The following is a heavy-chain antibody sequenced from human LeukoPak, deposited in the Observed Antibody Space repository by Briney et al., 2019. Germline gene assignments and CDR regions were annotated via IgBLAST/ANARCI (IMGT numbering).Heavy chain of an antibody. J-gene: IGHJ4*02. CDR3: ARDLGWGGYRYFDY. Sequence: ASVKVSCKASGYTFTSYAMNWVRQAPGQGLKWMGWINTNTGNPTYAQGFTGRFVFSLDTSVSTAYLQISSLKAEDTAVYYCARDLGWGGYRYFDYWGQGTVVTVSS. D-gene: IGHD3-3*01. CDR2: INTNTGNP. V-gene: IGHV7-4-1*02. CDR1: GYTFTSYA.